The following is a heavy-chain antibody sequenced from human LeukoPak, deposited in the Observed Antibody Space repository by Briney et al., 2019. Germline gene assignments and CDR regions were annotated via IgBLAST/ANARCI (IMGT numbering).Heavy chain of an antibody. CDR2: KNQDGSES. D-gene: IGHD6-19*01. CDR3: ARSCSSGLYLYFDY. V-gene: IGHV3-7*05. J-gene: IGHJ4*02. CDR1: EFTFSTYW. Sequence: LAGGSLRLSSAASEFTFSTYWMSWVRQAPGKGLEWVANKNQDGSESYYVDSVKGRFTISRDNARNSVYLQMNSLRAEDTAVYYCARSCSSGLYLYFDYWGQGTLVTVSS.